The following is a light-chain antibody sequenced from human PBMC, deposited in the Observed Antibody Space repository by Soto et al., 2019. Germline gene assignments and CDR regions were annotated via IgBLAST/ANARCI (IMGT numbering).Light chain of an antibody. J-gene: IGKJ5*01. CDR3: QQYNNWPPQIT. Sequence: EIVMTQSPATLSVSPGERATLSCRASQSVSSNLAWYQQKPGHAPRLLIYGASTRATGIPARFSGRGSGTEFTLTVSSLQSEDFAVYYCQQYNNWPPQITFGQGTRLEI. CDR1: QSVSSN. CDR2: GAS. V-gene: IGKV3-15*01.